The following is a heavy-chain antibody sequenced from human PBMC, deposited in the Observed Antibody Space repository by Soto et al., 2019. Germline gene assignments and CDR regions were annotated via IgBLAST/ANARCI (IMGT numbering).Heavy chain of an antibody. J-gene: IGHJ4*02. V-gene: IGHV3-23*01. D-gene: IGHD6-19*01. CDR3: SRRSSGWYFDY. Sequence: EVPLLESGGGLVQPGGSLRLSCAASGFTFSSYAVSWVRQAPGKGLEWVSVISGSGDSTYYADSVKGRFTISRDNSKNTLYLQMNSLRAEDTAVYYCSRRSSGWYFDYWGQGNLVTVSS. CDR2: ISGSGDST. CDR1: GFTFSSYA.